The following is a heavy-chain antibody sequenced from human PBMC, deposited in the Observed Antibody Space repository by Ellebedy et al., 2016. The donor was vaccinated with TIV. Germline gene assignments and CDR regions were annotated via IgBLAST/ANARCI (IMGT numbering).Heavy chain of an antibody. Sequence: GGSLRLSCAASGFSFGSYWMLWVRQAPGKGLEWVSYISSSSSTIYYADSVKGRFTISRDNAKNSLYLQMNSLRAEDTAVYYCASLRDDYGDYVGYWGQGTLVTVSS. CDR3: ASLRDDYGDYVGY. J-gene: IGHJ4*02. CDR1: GFSFGSYW. V-gene: IGHV3-48*04. CDR2: ISSSSSTI. D-gene: IGHD4-17*01.